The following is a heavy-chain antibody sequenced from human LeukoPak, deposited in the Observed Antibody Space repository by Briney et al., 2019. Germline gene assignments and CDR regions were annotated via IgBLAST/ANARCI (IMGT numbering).Heavy chain of an antibody. CDR2: ISSSSSYI. CDR1: EFVFSTYY. CDR3: ARDGGPRSYYYYYGMDV. Sequence: GGSLRLSCAASEFVFSTYYMHWVRQAPGKGLEWVSSISSSSSYIYYADSVKGRFTISRDNAKNSLYLQMNSLRAEDTAAYYCARDGGPRSYYYYYGMDVWGQGTTVTVSS. D-gene: IGHD1-14*01. J-gene: IGHJ6*02. V-gene: IGHV3-21*01.